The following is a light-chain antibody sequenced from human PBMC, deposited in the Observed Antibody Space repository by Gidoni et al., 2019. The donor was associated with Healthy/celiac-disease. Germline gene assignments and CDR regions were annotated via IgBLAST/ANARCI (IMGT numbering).Light chain of an antibody. V-gene: IGKV1-33*01. J-gene: IGKJ4*01. CDR1: QYISNY. Sequence: IQMTQSPSSLSASVGDRVTITCQASQYISNYLNWYQQKPGKAPKLLIYDASNLETGVPSRFSGSGSGTDFTFTISSLQPEDIATYYCQQYDNYPLTFGGGTKVEIK. CDR2: DAS. CDR3: QQYDNYPLT.